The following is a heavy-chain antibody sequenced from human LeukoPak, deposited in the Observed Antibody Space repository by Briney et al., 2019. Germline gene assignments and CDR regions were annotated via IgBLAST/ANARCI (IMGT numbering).Heavy chain of an antibody. V-gene: IGHV5-51*01. CDR2: IYPGDAHT. Sequence: GESLKISCKGSGYSFTSYWIGWVRQMPGKGPEWMGIIYPGDAHTRYSPPFQGQVTISADKSISTASLQWSSLKASDTAMYYCARHERRGYTFPDAFDIWGQGTMVTVSS. D-gene: IGHD1-1*01. CDR1: GYSFTSYW. J-gene: IGHJ3*02. CDR3: ARHERRGYTFPDAFDI.